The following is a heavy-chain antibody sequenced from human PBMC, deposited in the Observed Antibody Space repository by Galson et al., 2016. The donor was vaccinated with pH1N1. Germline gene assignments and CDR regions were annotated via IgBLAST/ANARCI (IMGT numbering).Heavy chain of an antibody. CDR1: GFSLSTSGVG. D-gene: IGHD3-10*01. CDR3: AHTGFGEFWGYFDY. V-gene: IGHV2-5*05. J-gene: IGHJ4*02. CDR2: IYWDDDK. Sequence: PALVKPTQTLTLTCTFSGFSLSTSGVGVGWIRQPPGKALEWLALIYWDDDKRYGPSLKSRLTITKDTSKNQVVLTMTNMDPVDTATYYCAHTGFGEFWGYFDYWGQGTLVTVSS.